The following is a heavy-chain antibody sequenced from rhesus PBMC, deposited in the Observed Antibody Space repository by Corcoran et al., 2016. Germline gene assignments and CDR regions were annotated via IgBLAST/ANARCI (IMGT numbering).Heavy chain of an antibody. J-gene: IGHJ3*01. D-gene: IGHD2-27*01. Sequence: QVQLVQSGAEVKKPGSSVKVSCKASGYTFTDYYMHWVRQAPRQGLEWMGWINPYNGNTKFAQKYKGRVTMTRDTATSTAYMELSSLRSEDTAVYYCARDKEYCSGIYCGDAFDFWGQGLRVTVSS. V-gene: IGHV1S2*01. CDR1: GYTFTDYY. CDR2: INPYNGNT. CDR3: ARDKEYCSGIYCGDAFDF.